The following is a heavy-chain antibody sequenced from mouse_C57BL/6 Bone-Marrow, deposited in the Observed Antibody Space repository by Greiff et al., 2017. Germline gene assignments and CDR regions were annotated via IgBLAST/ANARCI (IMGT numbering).Heavy chain of an antibody. J-gene: IGHJ3*01. CDR2: IYPRSGNT. V-gene: IGHV1-81*01. Sequence: VQLQQSGAELARPGASVKLSCKASGYTFTSYGISWVKQRTGQGLEWIGEIYPRSGNTYYNEQFKGKATLTADKSSSTAYMELRSLTSEDSAVYFCARSRWLPYAYWGQGTLVTVSA. D-gene: IGHD2-2*01. CDR1: GYTFTSYG. CDR3: ARSRWLPYAY.